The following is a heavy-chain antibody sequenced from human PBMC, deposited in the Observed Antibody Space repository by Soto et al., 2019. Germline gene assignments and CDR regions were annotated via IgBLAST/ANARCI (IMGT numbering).Heavy chain of an antibody. D-gene: IGHD3-22*01. CDR1: GFPFSPNA. J-gene: IGHJ4*02. CDR3: GRVDFSDSSGYYRGQIEL. Sequence: GGSLRLSCATSGFPFSPNAMTCVRQAPGKGLEWVSSIGGNSYLTYCADSVKGRFTVSRDNSKNTLYLQMHSLRAEDTAVYFCGRVDFSDSSGYYRGQIELWGQGTMVTLSS. CDR2: IGGNSYLT. V-gene: IGHV3-23*01.